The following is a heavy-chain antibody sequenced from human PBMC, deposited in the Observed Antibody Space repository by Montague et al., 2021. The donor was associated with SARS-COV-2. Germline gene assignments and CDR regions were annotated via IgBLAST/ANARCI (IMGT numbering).Heavy chain of an antibody. J-gene: IGHJ6*02. CDR1: GGSLSGYY. V-gene: IGHV4-34*01. D-gene: IGHD3-10*01. CDR3: ASGIYPSGSYYNRYYYGLNI. Sequence: SETLSLTCAVYGGSLSGYYWSWIRQPPEKGLEWIGEINHSANTKYNPSLKSPVTISIDTSKNQFSLKMTPVTAADTATYYCASGIYPSGSYYNRYYYGLNIWGPGTTVIASS. CDR2: INHSANT.